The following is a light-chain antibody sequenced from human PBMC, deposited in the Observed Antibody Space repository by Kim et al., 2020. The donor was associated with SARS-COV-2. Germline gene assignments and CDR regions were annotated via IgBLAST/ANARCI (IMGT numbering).Light chain of an antibody. CDR1: QSVSSRY. CDR2: GAS. J-gene: IGKJ2*01. Sequence: EIVLTQSPGTLSLSPGERATLSCRASQSVSSRYFVWYQQKPGQAPRLLIYGASSRATGIPDRFSGSGSGTDFTLTISRLEPEDFAVYYCQQYGRSPYTFGQGTKLEI. V-gene: IGKV3-20*01. CDR3: QQYGRSPYT.